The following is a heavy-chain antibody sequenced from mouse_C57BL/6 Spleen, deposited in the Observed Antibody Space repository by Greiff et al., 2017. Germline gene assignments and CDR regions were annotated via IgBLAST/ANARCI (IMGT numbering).Heavy chain of an antibody. Sequence: QVQLQQSGAELVRPGASVTLSCKASGYTFTDYEMHWVKQTPVHGLEWIGAIDPETGGPAYNQKFKGKAILTADKSSSTAYMELRSLTSEDSAVYYGTRGAIRFDYWGQGTTLTVSS. V-gene: IGHV1-15*01. CDR1: GYTFTDYE. CDR2: IDPETGGP. D-gene: IGHD3-1*01. J-gene: IGHJ2*01. CDR3: TRGAIRFDY.